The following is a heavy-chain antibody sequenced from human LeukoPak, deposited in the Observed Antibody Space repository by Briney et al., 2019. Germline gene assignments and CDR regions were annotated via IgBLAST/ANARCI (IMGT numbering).Heavy chain of an antibody. J-gene: IGHJ3*02. CDR2: IYYSGST. D-gene: IGHD3-16*01. V-gene: IGHV4-59*01. CDR1: GGSISSYS. Sequence: PSETLSLTCTVSGGSISSYSWRWIRQPPGKGLEWIGSIYYSGSTNYNPSLKSRVTISVDTSKNQFSLKLSSVTAADTAVYYCVRDRVLGAFDIWGQGTMVTVSS. CDR3: VRDRVLGAFDI.